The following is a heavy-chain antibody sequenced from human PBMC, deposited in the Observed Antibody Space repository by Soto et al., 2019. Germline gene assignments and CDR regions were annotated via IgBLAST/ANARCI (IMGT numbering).Heavy chain of an antibody. Sequence: EVQLVESGGGLVQPGSSLRLSCAASGFTFDDYAMHWVRQAPGKGLEWVSGISWNSGSIGNADSVKGRFTISRDNAKNCLYLQMNSLRAEDTALYYCAKGGLLTRYYYGMDVWGQGTTVTVSS. J-gene: IGHJ6*02. CDR3: AKGGLLTRYYYGMDV. D-gene: IGHD1-26*01. CDR2: ISWNSGSI. CDR1: GFTFDDYA. V-gene: IGHV3-9*01.